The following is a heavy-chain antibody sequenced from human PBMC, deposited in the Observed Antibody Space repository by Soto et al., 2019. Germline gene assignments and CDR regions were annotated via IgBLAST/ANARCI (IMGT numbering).Heavy chain of an antibody. D-gene: IGHD4-17*01. V-gene: IGHV1-3*01. CDR2: INAGNGNT. Sequence: ASVKVSCKASGYTFTSYAMHWVRQAPGQRLEWMGWINAGNGNTKYSQKFQGRVTITRDTSASTAYMELSSLISEDTAFFYFFLTTLTSIVYWGQGTLVTVSS. CDR3: FLTTLTSIVY. J-gene: IGHJ4*02. CDR1: GYTFTSYA.